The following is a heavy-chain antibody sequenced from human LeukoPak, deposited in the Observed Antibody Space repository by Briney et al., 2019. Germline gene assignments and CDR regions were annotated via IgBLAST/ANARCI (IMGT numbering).Heavy chain of an antibody. CDR3: ARDTHYYDSGGLWDYFDY. Sequence: ASVKVSCKASGYTFTSYGISWVRQAPGQGLEWMGWISAYNGNTNYAQKLQGRVTMTTDTSTSTAYMELRSLRSDDTAVYYCARDTHYYDSGGLWDYFDYWGQGTLVTVSS. CDR1: GYTFTSYG. V-gene: IGHV1-18*01. CDR2: ISAYNGNT. D-gene: IGHD3-22*01. J-gene: IGHJ4*02.